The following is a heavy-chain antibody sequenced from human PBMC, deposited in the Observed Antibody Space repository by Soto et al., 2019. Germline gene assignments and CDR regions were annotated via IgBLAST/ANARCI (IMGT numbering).Heavy chain of an antibody. Sequence: GGSLRLSCAASGFSFSGSTMHWVRQVSGKGLEWVGRIRDKAISYATVYSASVRGRFTISRDDSKNTAYLQMNSLKTEDTAVYYCTRTYGSGSYDDYWGQGTLVTVSS. V-gene: IGHV3-73*01. J-gene: IGHJ4*02. CDR3: TRTYGSGSYDDY. CDR2: IRDKAISYAT. D-gene: IGHD3-10*01. CDR1: GFSFSGST.